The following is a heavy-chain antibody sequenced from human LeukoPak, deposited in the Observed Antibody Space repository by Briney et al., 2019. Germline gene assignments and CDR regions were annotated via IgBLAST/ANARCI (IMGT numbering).Heavy chain of an antibody. CDR1: GFTVRSKY. V-gene: IGHV3-53*01. D-gene: IGHD6-19*01. J-gene: IGHJ4*02. Sequence: GGSLRLSCAASGFTVRSKYMIWVRQAPGKGLEWVSVIYSGGNTDYADSVKGRFTISRDISKNTLYLQMNSRRAEDTAVYYCARLAVAGIYDCWGQGTLVTVSS. CDR3: ARLAVAGIYDC. CDR2: IYSGGNT.